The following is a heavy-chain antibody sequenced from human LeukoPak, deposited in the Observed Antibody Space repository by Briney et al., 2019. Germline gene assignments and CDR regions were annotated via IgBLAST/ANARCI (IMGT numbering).Heavy chain of an antibody. Sequence: PSETLSLTCIVSGGSISSYYWSWLRQPPGKGLEWIGYIYYSGSNNYNPSLKSRVTISVDTSKNQFSLKLSSVTAADTAVYYCARGLGYCSSTSCYEGWFDPWGQGTLVTVSS. J-gene: IGHJ5*02. CDR3: ARGLGYCSSTSCYEGWFDP. CDR1: GGSISSYY. D-gene: IGHD2-2*01. V-gene: IGHV4-59*01. CDR2: IYYSGSN.